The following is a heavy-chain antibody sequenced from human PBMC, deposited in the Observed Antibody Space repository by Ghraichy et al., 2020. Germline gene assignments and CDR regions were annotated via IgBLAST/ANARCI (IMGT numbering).Heavy chain of an antibody. J-gene: IGHJ4*02. CDR2: IVGSGAST. D-gene: IGHD3-10*01. Sequence: GGSLRLSCTASGFPFSSYAMNWVRQAPGKGLEWVSGIVGSGASTYYADSVMGRFTISRDNSKNTLYLQMNSLRADDPAVYYCVKDPPTSVPPTDYWGPGTLVTVSS. CDR3: VKDPPTSVPPTDY. V-gene: IGHV3-23*01. CDR1: GFPFSSYA.